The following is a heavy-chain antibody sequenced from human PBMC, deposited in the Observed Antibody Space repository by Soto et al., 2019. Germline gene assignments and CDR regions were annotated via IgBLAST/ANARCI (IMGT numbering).Heavy chain of an antibody. Sequence: PGGSLRLSCAASGFTFSSYAMHWVRQAPGKGLEWVAVISYDGSNKYYADSVKGRFTISRDNSKNTLYLQMNSLRAEDTAVYYCAREDFPLRYFDWLLAYWGQGTLVTVSS. CDR3: AREDFPLRYFDWLLAY. J-gene: IGHJ4*02. D-gene: IGHD3-9*01. CDR2: ISYDGSNK. CDR1: GFTFSSYA. V-gene: IGHV3-30-3*01.